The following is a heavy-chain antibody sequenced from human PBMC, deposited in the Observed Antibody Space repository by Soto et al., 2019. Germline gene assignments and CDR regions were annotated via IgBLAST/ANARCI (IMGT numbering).Heavy chain of an antibody. V-gene: IGHV3-21*02. Sequence: EVQLVESGGGLVKPGGSLRLSCVASGFTFCSYSMSWVRQAPGEGLQWVSSITSSNTYINYGDSVKGRFAISRDNAKNSLYLQMNSLRAEDTAVYFCARDTNYYASGSGVDFWGQGTLVTVSS. CDR1: GFTFCSYS. CDR3: ARDTNYYASGSGVDF. J-gene: IGHJ4*02. CDR2: ITSSNTYI. D-gene: IGHD3-10*01.